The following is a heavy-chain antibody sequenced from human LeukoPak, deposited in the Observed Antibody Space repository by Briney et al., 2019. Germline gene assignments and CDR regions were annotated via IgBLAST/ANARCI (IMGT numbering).Heavy chain of an antibody. CDR1: GGSISSYY. CDR2: IYYSGST. D-gene: IGHD5-24*01. Sequence: SXXLSLTCTVSGGSISSYYWSWIRQPPGKGLEWIGYIYYSGSTNYNHSLKRRVTISVEKSKNKFSLKLSSVTAADTAVYYCARDYAGYKYTAFDIWGQGTMVTVSS. CDR3: ARDYAGYKYTAFDI. J-gene: IGHJ3*02. V-gene: IGHV4-59*01.